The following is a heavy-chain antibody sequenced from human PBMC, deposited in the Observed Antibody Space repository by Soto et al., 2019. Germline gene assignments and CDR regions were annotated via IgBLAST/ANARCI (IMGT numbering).Heavy chain of an antibody. J-gene: IGHJ6*03. V-gene: IGHV3-21*01. D-gene: IGHD2-8*01. CDR3: ARVASDIVLMVYATRGQSDYYMDV. CDR2: ISSSSSYI. Sequence: GGSLRLSCAASGFTFSSYSMNWVRQAPGKGLEWVSSISSSSSYIYYADSVKGRFTISRDNAKNSLYLQMNSLRAEDTAVYYCARVASDIVLMVYATRGQSDYYMDVWGKGTTVTVSS. CDR1: GFTFSSYS.